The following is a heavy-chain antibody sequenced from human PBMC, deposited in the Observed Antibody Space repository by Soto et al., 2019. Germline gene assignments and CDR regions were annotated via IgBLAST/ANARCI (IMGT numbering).Heavy chain of an antibody. Sequence: QVQLQESGPGLVKPSETLSLTCTVSGGSISSYYWSWIRQPPGKGLEWIGYIYYSGSTNYNPSLKSRVTISVDTSKNQFSLKLSSVTAADTAVYYCARGDDILTGYSYFDYWGQGTLVTVSS. CDR3: ARGDDILTGYSYFDY. V-gene: IGHV4-59*01. CDR2: IYYSGST. D-gene: IGHD3-9*01. J-gene: IGHJ4*02. CDR1: GGSISSYY.